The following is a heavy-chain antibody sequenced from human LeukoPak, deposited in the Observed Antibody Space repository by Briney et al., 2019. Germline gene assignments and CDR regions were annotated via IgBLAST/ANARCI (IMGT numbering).Heavy chain of an antibody. V-gene: IGHV1-2*06. CDR3: AKIGSSHDFDY. CDR2: INPNSGAT. CDR1: GYTFTVYF. Sequence: ASVKVSCKASGYTFTVYFIHWVRQAPGQGLEWMGRINPNSGATDYAQKFQGRVTMTRDTSISTAYMELSSLKSDDTAVYYCAKIGSSHDFDYWGQGALITVSS. J-gene: IGHJ4*02. D-gene: IGHD1-26*01.